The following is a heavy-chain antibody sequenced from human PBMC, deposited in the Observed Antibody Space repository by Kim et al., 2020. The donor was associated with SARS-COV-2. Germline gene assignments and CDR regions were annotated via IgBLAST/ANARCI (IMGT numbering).Heavy chain of an antibody. V-gene: IGHV3-15*01. CDR3: TTGVSGDYGDPVPAV. CDR2: IKSKTDGGTT. CDR1: GFTFSNAW. Sequence: GGSLRLSCAASGFTFSNAWMSWVRQAPGKGLEWVGRIKSKTDGGTTDYAAPVKGRFTISRDDSKNTLYLQMNSMKTEDTAVYYCTTGVSGDYGDPVPAVWGQGTLVTVSS. D-gene: IGHD4-17*01. J-gene: IGHJ4*02.